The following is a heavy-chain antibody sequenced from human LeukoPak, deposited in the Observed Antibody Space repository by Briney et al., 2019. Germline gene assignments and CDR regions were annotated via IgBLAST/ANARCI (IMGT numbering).Heavy chain of an antibody. V-gene: IGHV4-4*02. Sequence: PSETLSLTCAVSGGSISSSNWWSWVRQPPGKGLEWIGEIYHSGSTNYNPSLKSRVTISVDKSKNQFSLKLSSVTAADTAVYYCARDGGYCSGGNCPGFDYWGQGTLVTVSS. D-gene: IGHD2-15*01. CDR3: ARDGGYCSGGNCPGFDY. CDR1: GGSISSSNW. J-gene: IGHJ4*02. CDR2: IYHSGST.